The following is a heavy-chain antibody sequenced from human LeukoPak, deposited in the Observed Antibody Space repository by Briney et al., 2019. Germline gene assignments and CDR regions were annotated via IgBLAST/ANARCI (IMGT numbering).Heavy chain of an antibody. V-gene: IGHV3-53*01. D-gene: IGHD3-3*01. CDR1: GFTVSSNY. CDR3: AKDGAADDFWSGYYVDS. CDR2: IYSGGST. J-gene: IGHJ4*02. Sequence: PGGSLRLSCAASGFTVSSNYMSWVRQAPGKGLEWVSVIYSGGSTYYADSVKGRFTISRDNAKNSLYLQMNSLRAEDTAVYYCAKDGAADDFWSGYYVDSWGQGTLVTVSS.